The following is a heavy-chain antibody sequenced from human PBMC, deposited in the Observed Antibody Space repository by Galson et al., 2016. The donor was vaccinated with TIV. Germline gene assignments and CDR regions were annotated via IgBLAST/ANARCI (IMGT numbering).Heavy chain of an antibody. CDR1: GFDFNALA. CDR2: ISGSGGQT. CDR3: AQDQGSYGYFYNGMDV. V-gene: IGHV3-23*01. J-gene: IGHJ6*02. Sequence: SLRLSCAASGFDFNALAMSWVRQVPGKGLQWVASISGSGGQTHYGDSVRGRFTISRDNSKDTLHLQMDSLRPEDAAVYYCAQDQGSYGYFYNGMDVWGQGTTVTVSS. D-gene: IGHD3-16*01.